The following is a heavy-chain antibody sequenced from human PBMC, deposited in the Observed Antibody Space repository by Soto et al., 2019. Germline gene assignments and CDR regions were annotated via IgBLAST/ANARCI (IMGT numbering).Heavy chain of an antibody. CDR1: GFTFTSYT. CDR3: ARARLYFYDSSGYPLYYFDF. V-gene: IGHV3-21*02. D-gene: IGHD3-22*01. Sequence: EVQLVESGGGLVKPGGSLRLSCAASGFTFTSYTMNWVRQAPGRGLEWVSSISSSDSYIYYSDSVKGRFTISRDNAKKSLDLQMNSLRAEDTAVYYCARARLYFYDSSGYPLYYFDFWGQGPLVTVSS. J-gene: IGHJ4*02. CDR2: ISSSDSYI.